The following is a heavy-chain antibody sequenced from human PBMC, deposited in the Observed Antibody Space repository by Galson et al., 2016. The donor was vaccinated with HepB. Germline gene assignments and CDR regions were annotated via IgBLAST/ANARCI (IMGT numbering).Heavy chain of an antibody. J-gene: IGHJ6*03. V-gene: IGHV4-39*01. CDR2: IYSNEDT. Sequence: SETLSLTCIVSGDSISSDYYWGWIRQSPGRGLEWIGSIYSNEDTFYSPSLKSRVTISVDTHKNQLSLRLDSVTAADTGLYYCATGIVVAGKMYYHYMDVWGQGTLVTVSS. CDR1: GDSISSDYY. CDR3: ATGIVVAGKMYYHYMDV. D-gene: IGHD6-19*01.